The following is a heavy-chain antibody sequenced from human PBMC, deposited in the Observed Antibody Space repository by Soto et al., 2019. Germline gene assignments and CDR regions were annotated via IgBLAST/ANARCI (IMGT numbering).Heavy chain of an antibody. V-gene: IGHV3-23*01. CDR3: AKRDVPHSTSNAYFYDH. Sequence: PGGSLRLSCEASGFTVNSYAMTWVRQAPGKGLEWVSTISVSVGSTYSADSVQGRFTVSSDISDNTLFLRMTSLTADDTAVYFCAKRDVPHSTSNAYFYDHWGRGVLVTVSS. D-gene: IGHD2-21*02. CDR2: ISVSVGST. J-gene: IGHJ4*02. CDR1: GFTVNSYA.